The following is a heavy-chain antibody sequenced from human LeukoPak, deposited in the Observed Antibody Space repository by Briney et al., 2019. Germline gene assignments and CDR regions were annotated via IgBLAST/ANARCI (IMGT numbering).Heavy chain of an antibody. D-gene: IGHD2-2*01. CDR3: ARHVVDCSSTSCLPSPDYFDY. CDR1: GGSFSGYY. CDR2: INHSGST. J-gene: IGHJ4*02. V-gene: IGHV4-34*01. Sequence: PSETLSLTCAVYGGSFSGYYWSWIRQPPGKGLEWIGEINHSGSTNYNPSLKSRVTISVDTSKNQFSLKLSSVTAADTAVYYCARHVVDCSSTSCLPSPDYFDYWGQGTLVTVSS.